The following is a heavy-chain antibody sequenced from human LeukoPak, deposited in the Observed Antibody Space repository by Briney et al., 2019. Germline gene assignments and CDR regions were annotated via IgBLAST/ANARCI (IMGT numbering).Heavy chain of an antibody. V-gene: IGHV3-23*05. D-gene: IGHD5-24*01. J-gene: IGHJ4*02. CDR3: AKRTMSAFDS. CDR2: IIGSGNGT. Sequence: MNXXRQAPGXGLEWLSGIIGSGNGTYYTDSVKGRFTISRDNSKNVVYLQMNSLTVEDAATYYCAKRTMSAFDSWGQGTLLIVPS.